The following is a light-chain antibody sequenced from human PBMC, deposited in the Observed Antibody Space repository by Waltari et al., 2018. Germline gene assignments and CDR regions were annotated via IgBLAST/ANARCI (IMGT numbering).Light chain of an antibody. V-gene: IGLV2-14*03. CDR3: SSYTSTNTLYV. Sequence: QSALTQPASVSGSPGQSITISCTGPSSDVGTYNSVSWYQQYPGKAPKLMIYDVSNRPSGVSDRFSGSKSGNTASLTISGLQAEDEADYYCSSYTSTNTLYVFGTGTKVTVL. J-gene: IGLJ1*01. CDR2: DVS. CDR1: SSDVGTYNS.